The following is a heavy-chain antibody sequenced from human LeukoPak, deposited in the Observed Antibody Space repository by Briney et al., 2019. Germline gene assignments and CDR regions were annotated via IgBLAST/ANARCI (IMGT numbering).Heavy chain of an antibody. V-gene: IGHV3-23*01. Sequence: GGSLRLSCAASGFTFSIYAMSWVRQAPGKGLEWVSLISGSGDSTYYADSVKGRFTISRDNSKNTLYLQMNSLRAEDTAVYYCGGSAAHYYYMDVWGKGTTVTVSS. J-gene: IGHJ6*03. CDR2: ISGSGDST. CDR1: GFTFSIYA. D-gene: IGHD2-2*01. CDR3: GGSAAHYYYMDV.